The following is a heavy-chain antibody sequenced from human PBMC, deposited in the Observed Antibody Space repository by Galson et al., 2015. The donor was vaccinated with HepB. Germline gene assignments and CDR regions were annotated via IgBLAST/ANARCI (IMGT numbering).Heavy chain of an antibody. CDR2: ISYDGSNK. Sequence: SLRLSCAASGFTFSSYAMHWVRQAPGKGLEWVAVISYDGSNKYYADSVKGRFTISRDNSKNTLYLQMNSLRAEDTAVYYCARETGVGAQKFDYWGQGTLVTVSS. V-gene: IGHV3-30*04. D-gene: IGHD1-26*01. CDR1: GFTFSSYA. CDR3: ARETGVGAQKFDY. J-gene: IGHJ4*02.